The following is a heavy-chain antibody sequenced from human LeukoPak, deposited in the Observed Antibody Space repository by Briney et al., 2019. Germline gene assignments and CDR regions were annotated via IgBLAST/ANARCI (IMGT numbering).Heavy chain of an antibody. CDR2: IYTSGST. CDR3: ASSSWNGGDWFDP. J-gene: IGHJ5*02. CDR1: GGSLSGYY. Sequence: KPSETLSLTCAVYGGSLSGYYWTWIRQPAGKGLEWIGRIYTSGSTNYNPSLKSRVTMSVDTSKNQFSLKLSSVTAADTAAYYCASSSWNGGDWFDPWGQGTLVTVSS. V-gene: IGHV4-59*10. D-gene: IGHD6-13*01.